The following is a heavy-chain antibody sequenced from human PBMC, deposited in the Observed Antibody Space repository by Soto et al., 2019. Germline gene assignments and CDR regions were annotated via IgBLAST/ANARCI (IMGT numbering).Heavy chain of an antibody. J-gene: IGHJ4*02. CDR2: IYWDDDK. CDR1: GFSLSTSGVG. CDR3: AHRHEAYCGGDCYPR. V-gene: IGHV2-5*02. Sequence: QITLKESGPTLVKPTQTLTLTCTFSGFSLSTSGVGVGWIRQPPGKALEWLALIYWDDDKRYSPSLKSRLTSTKDTSKNQVVLTMTNMDPVDTATYYCAHRHEAYCGGDCYPRWGQGTLVTVSS. D-gene: IGHD2-21*02.